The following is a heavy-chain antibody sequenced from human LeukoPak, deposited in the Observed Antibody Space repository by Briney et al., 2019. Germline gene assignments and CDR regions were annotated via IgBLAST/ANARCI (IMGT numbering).Heavy chain of an antibody. V-gene: IGHV4-31*03. CDR2: IYYSGST. Sequence: PSETLSLTCTVSGGSISSGGYYWSWIRQHPGKGLGWIGYIYYSGSTYYNPSLKSRVTISVDTSKNQFSLKLSSVTAADTAVYYCAREDYYDSSGYLYWGQGTLVTVSS. D-gene: IGHD3-22*01. CDR3: AREDYYDSSGYLY. J-gene: IGHJ4*02. CDR1: GGSISSGGYY.